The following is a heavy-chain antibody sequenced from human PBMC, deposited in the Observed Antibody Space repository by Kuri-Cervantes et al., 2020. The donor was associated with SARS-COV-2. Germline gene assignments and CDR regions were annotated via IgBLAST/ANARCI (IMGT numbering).Heavy chain of an antibody. CDR1: GFIFSDYY. CDR3: ARDLRVGKSLDY. D-gene: IGHD7-27*01. V-gene: IGHV3-11*04. Sequence: GGSLRLSCTASGFIFSDYYMTWIRQAPGKGLEWVSNIGPSGTTKYYADSVKGRFTISRDNAKNSLYLQMNSLRAEDTAVYYCARDLRVGKSLDYWGQGTQVTVSS. J-gene: IGHJ4*02. CDR2: IGPSGTTK.